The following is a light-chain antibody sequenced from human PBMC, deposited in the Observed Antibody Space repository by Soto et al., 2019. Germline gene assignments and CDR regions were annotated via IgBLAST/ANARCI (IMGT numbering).Light chain of an antibody. V-gene: IGKV1-5*01. CDR3: LQDINYPWT. J-gene: IGKJ1*01. CDR2: GAS. CDR1: ESISDW. Sequence: DVQLTQSPSTLSASVGDRVTITCRASESISDWLAWYQLKPGKPPKLLIYGASNLQSGVPPRFSGSGSGTDFTLAISSLQPEDSATYYCLQDINYPWTFGQGTKVDIK.